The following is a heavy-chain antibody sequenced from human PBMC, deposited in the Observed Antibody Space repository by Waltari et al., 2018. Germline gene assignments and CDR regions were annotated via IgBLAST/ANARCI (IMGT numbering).Heavy chain of an antibody. CDR1: EFTVSSNY. CDR2: FYPGGST. V-gene: IGHV3-66*01. Sequence: VQVVDSGGGLVQPGGSLRLSCAASEFTVSSNYMSWVRQAPGKGLEWVSIFYPGGSTYYADSVKGRFTISRDISKNLLFLQINSLRVEDTGIYYCARDRPLDYWGQGTLVTVSS. J-gene: IGHJ4*02. CDR3: ARDRPLDY.